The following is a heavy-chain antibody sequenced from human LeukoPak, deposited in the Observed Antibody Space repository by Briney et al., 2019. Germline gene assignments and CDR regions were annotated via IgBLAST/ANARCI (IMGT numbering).Heavy chain of an antibody. J-gene: IGHJ6*02. CDR3: ARDRGDFWSGYPGRGMDV. V-gene: IGHV1-46*01. CDR1: GYTFTSYY. Sequence: AAPVKVSCKASGYTFTSYYMHWVRQAPGQGLEWMGIINPSGGSTSYAQKFQGRVTMTRDTSTSTVYMELSSLRSEDTAVYYCARDRGDFWSGYPGRGMDVWGQGTTVTVSS. CDR2: INPSGGST. D-gene: IGHD3-3*01.